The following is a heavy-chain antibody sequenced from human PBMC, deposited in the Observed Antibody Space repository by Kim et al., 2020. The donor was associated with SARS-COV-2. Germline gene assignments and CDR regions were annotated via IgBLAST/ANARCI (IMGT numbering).Heavy chain of an antibody. CDR1: GFTFDDYA. Sequence: GGSLRLSCAASGFTFDDYAMHWVRQAPGKGLEWVSGISWNSGSIGYADSVKGRFTISRENAKNSLYLQMNSLRAEDTALYYCAKAGGSGRRVNFDYWGQG. CDR2: ISWNSGSI. J-gene: IGHJ4*02. CDR3: AKAGGSGRRVNFDY. D-gene: IGHD3-10*01. V-gene: IGHV3-9*01.